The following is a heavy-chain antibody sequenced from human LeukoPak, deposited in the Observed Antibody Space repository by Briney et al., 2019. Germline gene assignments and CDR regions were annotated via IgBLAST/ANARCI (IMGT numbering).Heavy chain of an antibody. D-gene: IGHD3-3*01. Sequence: GGSLRLSCAASRFTFSDHSLSWVRQTPGKRLEWVSSISGSGDNTFYADSVRGRFTISRDNSKNTLYLQMNSLRVEGTALYYCATRAGVTMGGTMADFWGQGTLVTVSS. V-gene: IGHV3-23*01. CDR2: ISGSGDNT. J-gene: IGHJ4*02. CDR3: ATRAGVTMGGTMADF. CDR1: RFTFSDHS.